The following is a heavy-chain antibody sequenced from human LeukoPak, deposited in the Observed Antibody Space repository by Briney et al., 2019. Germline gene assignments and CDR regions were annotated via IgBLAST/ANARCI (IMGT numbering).Heavy chain of an antibody. CDR1: GYTFTGYY. V-gene: IGHV1-2*02. CDR2: INPNSGGT. J-gene: IGHJ6*02. CDR3: ARDLLIVATITSYYYYGMDV. D-gene: IGHD5-12*01. Sequence: GALVKVSCKASGYTFTGYYMHWVRQAPGQGLEWMGWINPNSGGTNYAQKFQGRVTMTRDTSISTAYMELSRLRSDDTAVYYCARDLLIVATITSYYYYGMDVWGQGTTVTVSS.